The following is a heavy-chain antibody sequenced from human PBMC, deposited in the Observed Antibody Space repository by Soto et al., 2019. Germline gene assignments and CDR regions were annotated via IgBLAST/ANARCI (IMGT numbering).Heavy chain of an antibody. V-gene: IGHV3-23*01. J-gene: IGHJ4*02. D-gene: IGHD2-2*01. CDR1: GFTFSSYA. Sequence: GGSLRLSCAASGFTFSSYAMSWVRQAPGKGLEKISAISGSGGSTYYADSVKGRFTISRDNSKNTLYLQMNSLRAEDTAVYYCAKDWDIVVVPAAPYWGQGTLVTVSS. CDR3: AKDWDIVVVPAAPY. CDR2: ISGSGGST.